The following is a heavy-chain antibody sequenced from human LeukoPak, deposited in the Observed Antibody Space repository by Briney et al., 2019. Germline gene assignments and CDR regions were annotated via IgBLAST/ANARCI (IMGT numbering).Heavy chain of an antibody. CDR2: ICSDGSST. D-gene: IGHD2-2*01. J-gene: IGHJ4*02. V-gene: IGHV3-74*01. CDR3: AVSSIPAALTYLDY. CDR1: GFTFTNYW. Sequence: GGSLRLSCAASGFTFTNYWMYWVRQAPGKGLVWASGICSDGSSTSYADSVKGRFTVSRDNAKNTLYRQMNGLRADDTAVYSCAVSSIPAALTYLDYWGQGTLVTVSS.